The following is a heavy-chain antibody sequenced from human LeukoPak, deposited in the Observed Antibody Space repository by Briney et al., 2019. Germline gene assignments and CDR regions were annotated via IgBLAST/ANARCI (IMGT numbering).Heavy chain of an antibody. V-gene: IGHV4-61*02. CDR3: ARGCFPYYYYYMDV. CDR1: GGSISSGSYY. Sequence: PSETLSLTCTVSGGSISSGSYYWSWIRQPAGKGLEWMGRVYASGSINYNPSLKSRVTISFDTSKNQFSLKLSSVTAADTAVYYCARGCFPYYYYYMDVWGKGTTVTVSS. CDR2: VYASGSI. J-gene: IGHJ6*03. D-gene: IGHD2-8*01.